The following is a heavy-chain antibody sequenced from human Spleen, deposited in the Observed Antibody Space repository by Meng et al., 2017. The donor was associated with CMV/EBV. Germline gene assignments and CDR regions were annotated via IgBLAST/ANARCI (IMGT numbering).Heavy chain of an antibody. J-gene: IGHJ5*02. CDR2: SKPGNGNT. CDR1: GYIFNDYY. D-gene: IGHD2-2*01. V-gene: IGHV1/OR15-3*02. CDR3: ARDRSSPAGGWLDP. Sequence: SGYIFNDYYMHWRRQAPGQRLEWMGWSKPGNGNTKYSQKFQGRVTISADQSTTTAYMQLSSLTSDDTDVYYCARDRSSPAGGWLDPWGQGTLVTVSS.